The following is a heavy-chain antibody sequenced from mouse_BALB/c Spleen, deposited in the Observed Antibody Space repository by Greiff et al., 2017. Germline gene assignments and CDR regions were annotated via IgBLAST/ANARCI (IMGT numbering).Heavy chain of an antibody. Sequence: VHVKQSGAELVRPGALVKLSCKASGFNIKDYYMHWVKQRHEQGLEWIGWIDPENGNTIYDPKFQGKASITADTSSNTAYMQLSSLTSEDTAVYYCARSLRYWYFDVWGAGTTVTVSS. J-gene: IGHJ1*01. CDR1: GFNIKDYY. V-gene: IGHV14-1*02. CDR2: IDPENGNT. D-gene: IGHD1-1*01. CDR3: ARSLRYWYFDV.